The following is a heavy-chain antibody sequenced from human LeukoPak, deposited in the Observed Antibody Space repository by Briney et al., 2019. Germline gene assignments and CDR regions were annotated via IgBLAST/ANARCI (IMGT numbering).Heavy chain of an antibody. CDR2: INTNTGNP. V-gene: IGHV7-4-1*02. J-gene: IGHJ6*03. Sequence: GASVKVSCKASGYTFTSYAMNWVRQAPGQGLEWMGWINTNTGNPTYAQGFTGRFVFSLDTSVSTAYLQISSLKAEDTAVYYCARGAARWHAIHYYYYYMDVWGKGTTVTVSS. D-gene: IGHD6-13*01. CDR1: GYTFTSYA. CDR3: ARGAARWHAIHYYYYYMDV.